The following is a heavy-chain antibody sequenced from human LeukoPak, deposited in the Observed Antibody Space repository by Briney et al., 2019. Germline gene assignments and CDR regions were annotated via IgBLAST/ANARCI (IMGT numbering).Heavy chain of an antibody. CDR1: GGSISSSSYY. V-gene: IGHV4-39*01. Sequence: SETLSLTCTVSGGSISSSSYYWGWIRQPPGKGLEWIGSIYYSGRPYYNPSLKSRVTISVDMSKKQFSLKLSSVTAADTAVYYWARKGTTYYDYIWGSYRDKYYFDYWGQGTLVTVSS. CDR3: ARKGTTYYDYIWGSYRDKYYFDY. J-gene: IGHJ4*02. CDR2: IYYSGRP. D-gene: IGHD3-16*02.